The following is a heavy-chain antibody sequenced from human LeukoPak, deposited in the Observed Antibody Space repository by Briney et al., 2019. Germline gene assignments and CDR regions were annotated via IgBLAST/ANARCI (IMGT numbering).Heavy chain of an antibody. Sequence: PGGSLRLSCAASGFTFSSYWMHWVRHAPGKGLVWVTRINSDGSSTSYADSVKGRFTISRDNAKNTLYLQMNSLRAEDTAVYYCARGPHYYDKSVAFDIWGQGTMVTVSS. CDR1: GFTFSSYW. V-gene: IGHV3-74*01. CDR3: ARGPHYYDKSVAFDI. D-gene: IGHD3-22*01. CDR2: INSDGSST. J-gene: IGHJ3*02.